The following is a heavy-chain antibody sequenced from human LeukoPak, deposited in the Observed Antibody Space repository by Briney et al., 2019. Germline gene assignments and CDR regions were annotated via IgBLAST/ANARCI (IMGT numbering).Heavy chain of an antibody. CDR3: ARGDDYGGNSDY. Sequence: PGGSLRLSCEAFGFTFSYSAMNWVRQAPGKGLEWVSAIGSTGASTYYADSVKGRFTISRDNAKNSLYLQMNSLRAEDTAVYYCARGDDYGGNSDYWGQGTLVTVSS. CDR1: GFTFSYSA. CDR2: IGSTGAST. D-gene: IGHD4-23*01. V-gene: IGHV3-23*01. J-gene: IGHJ4*02.